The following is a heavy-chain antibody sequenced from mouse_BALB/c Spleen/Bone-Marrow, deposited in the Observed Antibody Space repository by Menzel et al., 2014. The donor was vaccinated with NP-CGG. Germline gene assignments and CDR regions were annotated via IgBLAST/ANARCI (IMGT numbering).Heavy chain of an antibody. V-gene: IGHV5-9-2*01. Sequence: EVHLVGSGGNLVKSGGSLKLSCAASGFTFSSYGMSWVRQTPEKRLEWVATISGGGSYTFYPDSVKGRFTISRDNAKNNLYLQLSSLRSEDTALYYCARHAYYDQTEVSFVYWGQGTLVTVSA. J-gene: IGHJ3*01. CDR3: ARHAYYDQTEVSFVY. CDR1: GFTFSSYG. D-gene: IGHD2-4*01. CDR2: ISGGGSYT.